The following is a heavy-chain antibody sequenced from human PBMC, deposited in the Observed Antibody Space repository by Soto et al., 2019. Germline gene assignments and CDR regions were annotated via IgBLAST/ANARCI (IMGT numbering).Heavy chain of an antibody. CDR2: IWYDGSNK. D-gene: IGHD6-13*01. CDR3: ARVQVSGSSWPIDY. Sequence: GGSLRLSCAASGFTFSSYGMHWVRQAPGKGLEWVAVIWYDGSNKYYADSVKGRFTISRDNSKNTLYLQMNSLRAEDTAVYYCARVQVSGSSWPIDYWGQGTLVTVSS. V-gene: IGHV3-33*01. J-gene: IGHJ4*02. CDR1: GFTFSSYG.